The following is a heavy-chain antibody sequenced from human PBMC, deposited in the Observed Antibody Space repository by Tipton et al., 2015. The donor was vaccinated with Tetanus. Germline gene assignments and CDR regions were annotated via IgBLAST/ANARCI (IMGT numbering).Heavy chain of an antibody. Sequence: TLSLTCTVSGGSMNSYYWSWIRQPPGKGLEWIGYIYYTGSTSYNPSLKSGVTISLDTSKNQFSLKLTSVSAADTAVYYCARLTGHSMDVVDYYYFGMDVWGQGTKVTVSS. CDR2: IYYTGST. V-gene: IGHV4-59*01. J-gene: IGHJ6*02. CDR1: GGSMNSYY. D-gene: IGHD2-21*01. CDR3: ARLTGHSMDVVDYYYFGMDV.